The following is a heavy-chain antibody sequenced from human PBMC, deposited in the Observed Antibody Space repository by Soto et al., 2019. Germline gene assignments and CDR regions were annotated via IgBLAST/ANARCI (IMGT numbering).Heavy chain of an antibody. V-gene: IGHV4-4*07. CDR3: VRDVASPGISGSWDAFDL. CDR2: IYSSGST. Sequence: SETLSLTCTVSGGSMNNYFWTWIRQSAGRGLEWIGRIYSSGSTVYNASLKSRLTMSVDTSKSQFSLKLTSVTAADTAVYYCVRDVASPGISGSWDAFDLWGQGTMVTVSS. D-gene: IGHD1-20*01. CDR1: GGSMNNYF. J-gene: IGHJ3*01.